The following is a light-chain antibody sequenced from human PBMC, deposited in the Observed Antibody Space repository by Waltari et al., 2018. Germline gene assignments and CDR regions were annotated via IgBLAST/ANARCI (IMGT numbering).Light chain of an antibody. V-gene: IGKV3-15*01. CDR1: QSVSSY. CDR2: GAS. J-gene: IGKJ4*01. Sequence: EIVMTQSPATLSVSPGDRATLSCMASQSVSSYLAWYQQKSGQTPRLLIYGASTRAAGVPARLSGSGSGTEFTRTISSLQSEDFAVYYCQQYNQWPPLTFGGGTKVEIK. CDR3: QQYNQWPPLT.